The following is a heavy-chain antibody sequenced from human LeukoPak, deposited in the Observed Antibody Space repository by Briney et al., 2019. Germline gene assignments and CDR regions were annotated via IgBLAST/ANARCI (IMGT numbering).Heavy chain of an antibody. Sequence: SETLSLTCAVYGGSFSGYYWSWIRQPPGKGLEWIGEINHSGSTNYNPSLKSRVTISVDTSKNQFSLKLSSVTAADTAVYYCARVDSSSWYGPSSLGHYYYYMDVWGKGNTVTVSS. D-gene: IGHD6-13*01. CDR3: ARVDSSSWYGPSSLGHYYYYMDV. CDR2: INHSGST. J-gene: IGHJ6*03. V-gene: IGHV4-34*01. CDR1: GGSFSGYY.